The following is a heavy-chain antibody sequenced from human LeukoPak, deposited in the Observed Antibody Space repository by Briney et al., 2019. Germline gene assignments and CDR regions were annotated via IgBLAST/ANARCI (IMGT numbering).Heavy chain of an antibody. J-gene: IGHJ4*02. V-gene: IGHV3-30*18. CDR1: GFTFSSYG. Sequence: GGSLRLSCAASGFTFSSYGMHWVRQAPGKGLEWVAVISYDGSNKYYADSVKGRFTISRDNSKNTLYLQMNSLRAEDTAVYYCAKDLSYFYYGSGSSLVGAFDYWGQGTLVTVSS. D-gene: IGHD3-10*01. CDR3: AKDLSYFYYGSGSSLVGAFDY. CDR2: ISYDGSNK.